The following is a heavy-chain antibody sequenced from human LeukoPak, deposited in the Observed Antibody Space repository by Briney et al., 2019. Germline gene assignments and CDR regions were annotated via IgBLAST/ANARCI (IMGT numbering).Heavy chain of an antibody. V-gene: IGHV1-46*01. Sequence: ASVKVSCKASGYTFTSYYMHWVRQAPGQGLEWMGIINPSGGSTSYARKFQGRVTMTRDTSTSTVYMDLSSLRSEDTAVYYCAREHRMPHGAFDIWGQGTMVTVSS. CDR2: INPSGGST. CDR3: AREHRMPHGAFDI. J-gene: IGHJ3*02. CDR1: GYTFTSYY. D-gene: IGHD2-15*01.